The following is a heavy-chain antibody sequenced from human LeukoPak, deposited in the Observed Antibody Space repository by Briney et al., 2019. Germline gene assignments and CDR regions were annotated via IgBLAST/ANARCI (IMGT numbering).Heavy chain of an antibody. CDR2: IYPGDSDT. J-gene: IGHJ3*02. CDR3: ARPANRGDAFDI. V-gene: IGHV5-51*01. CDR1: GYSFTSYW. Sequence: ESPKISCKGSGYSFTSYWIGWVRQMPGKGLEWMGIIYPGDSDTRYSPSFQGQVTISADKSITTAYLQWSSLRASDTAMYYCARPANRGDAFDIWGQGTMVTVSS. D-gene: IGHD2/OR15-2a*01.